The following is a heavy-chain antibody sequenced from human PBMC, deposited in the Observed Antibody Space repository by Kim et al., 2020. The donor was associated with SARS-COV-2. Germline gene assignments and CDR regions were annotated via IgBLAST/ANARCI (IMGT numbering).Heavy chain of an antibody. D-gene: IGHD3-16*01. J-gene: IGHJ4*02. V-gene: IGHV4-61*01. Sequence: SETLSLTCAVSGGSVTTGSHYWSWIRQPPGMGLEWIGSFYHSRRIHYNPSLESRVTISADTSKNQFSLKLSAMTAADTAVFYCARGTAVAGEYYFDYWGQGTLVTASS. CDR3: ARGTAVAGEYYFDY. CDR2: FYHSRRI. CDR1: GGSVTTGSHY.